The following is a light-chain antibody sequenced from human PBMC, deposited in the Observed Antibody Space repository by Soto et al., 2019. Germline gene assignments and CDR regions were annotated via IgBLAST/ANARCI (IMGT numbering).Light chain of an antibody. Sequence: SYVLTQPPSVSVAPGQTATSTCGGDNIGSKIVHWYQHNPGQAPVLVVHDDDDRPSGIPERFSGSNSGQTATLTISRVEAGDEADYYCQVWVGPSERIFGGGTKLTVL. J-gene: IGLJ2*01. CDR3: QVWVGPSERI. CDR2: DDD. CDR1: NIGSKI. V-gene: IGLV3-21*02.